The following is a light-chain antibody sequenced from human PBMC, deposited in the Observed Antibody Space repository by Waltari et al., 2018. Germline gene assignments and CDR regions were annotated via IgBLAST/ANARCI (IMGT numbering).Light chain of an antibody. Sequence: QSALTQPASVSGSPGQSITLPCTGTSSDVGAYNYVSWYQQHPGKAPKLMISDVSDRPSGVSNRSAGSKSGNTASLTISGLQAEDEADYFCMSYTSSSSWIFGGGTKLTVL. CDR1: SSDVGAYNY. J-gene: IGLJ2*01. CDR3: MSYTSSSSWI. V-gene: IGLV2-14*03. CDR2: DVS.